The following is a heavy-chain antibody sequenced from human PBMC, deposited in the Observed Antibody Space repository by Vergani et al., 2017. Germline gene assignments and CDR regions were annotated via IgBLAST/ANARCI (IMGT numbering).Heavy chain of an antibody. CDR3: AREWPLLGIPYYYYYMDV. V-gene: IGHV3-21*04. D-gene: IGHD7-27*01. Sequence: EVQLVESGGGLVKPGGSLRLSCAASGFTFSSYSMNWVRQAPGKGLEWASSISSSSSYIYYADSVKGRFTISRDNAKNSLYLQMNSLRAEDTAVYYCAREWPLLGIPYYYYYMDVWGKGTTVTVSS. CDR1: GFTFSSYS. J-gene: IGHJ6*03. CDR2: ISSSSSYI.